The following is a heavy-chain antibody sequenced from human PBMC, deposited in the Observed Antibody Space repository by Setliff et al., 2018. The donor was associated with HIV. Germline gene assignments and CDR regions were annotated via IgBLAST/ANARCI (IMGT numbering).Heavy chain of an antibody. D-gene: IGHD6-13*01. Sequence: WASVKVSCKASSYTFTSYGISWVRQAPGQGLEWMGWISAYNGNTNYAQKLQGRVTMTTDTSTSTAYMELRSLRSDDTAVYYCARDQVAFIVAAGTGECAFDIWGQGTMVTVSS. V-gene: IGHV1-18*01. CDR1: SYTFTSYG. CDR2: ISAYNGNT. CDR3: ARDQVAFIVAAGTGECAFDI. J-gene: IGHJ3*02.